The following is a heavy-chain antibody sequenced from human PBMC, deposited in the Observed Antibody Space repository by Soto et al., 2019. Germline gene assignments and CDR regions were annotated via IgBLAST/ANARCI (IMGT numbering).Heavy chain of an antibody. J-gene: IGHJ4*02. CDR2: VSYDGSNK. CDR3: AKDTYYYDRSGYYTYDH. V-gene: IGHV3-30*18. D-gene: IGHD3-22*01. CDR1: GFTFSSYG. Sequence: PGGSLRLSCAASGFTFSSYGVHWVRQAPGKGLEWVASVSYDGSNKHYADPVKGRFTISRDNSRNTLDLQMNSLRAEDTAVYYCAKDTYYYDRSGYYTYDHWGQGT.